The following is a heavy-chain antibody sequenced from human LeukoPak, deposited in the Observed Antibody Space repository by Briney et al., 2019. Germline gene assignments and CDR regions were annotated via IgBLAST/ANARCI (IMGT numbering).Heavy chain of an antibody. V-gene: IGHV3-21*01. J-gene: IGHJ4*02. CDR3: ASGVYSYGFVSDY. CDR1: GFTFSSYR. Sequence: GGSLRLSCAASGFTFSSYRMNWVRQAPGKGLEWVSSISSSRSYIYYADSVNGRFTISRDNVKNSLYLQMSSLRAEDTAVYYCASGVYSYGFVSDYGGEGTLVTVSS. CDR2: ISSSRSYI. D-gene: IGHD5-18*01.